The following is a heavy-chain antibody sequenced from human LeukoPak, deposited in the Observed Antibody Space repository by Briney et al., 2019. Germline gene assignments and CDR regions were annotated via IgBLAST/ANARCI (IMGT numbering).Heavy chain of an antibody. CDR1: GFTVNRNY. CDR2: XYXGGXX. D-gene: IGHD3-22*01. Sequence: PGGSLRXSCXASGFTVNRNYMXXXRQAPGKGXXXVSXXYXGGXXXYXXXVKXRFXXXXXXSKNTLYLQMNRMRADDTAVYYCAGSSAYYPDAFDIWGQGTMVSVSS. V-gene: IGHV3-53*01. J-gene: IGHJ3*02. CDR3: AGSSAYYPDAFDI.